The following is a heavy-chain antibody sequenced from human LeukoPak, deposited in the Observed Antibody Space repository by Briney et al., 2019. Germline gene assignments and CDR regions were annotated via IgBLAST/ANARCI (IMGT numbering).Heavy chain of an antibody. Sequence: SETLSLTCTVAGGSISSYYWSWIRQPPGKGQEWIGYIYYSGTTNYNPSLKSRVTISVDTSKNQFSLKLSSVTAADTAVYYCARGVYIAAAQYGYWGQGTLVTVSS. V-gene: IGHV4-59*01. J-gene: IGHJ4*02. CDR3: ARGVYIAAAQYGY. D-gene: IGHD6-13*01. CDR2: IYYSGTT. CDR1: GGSISSYY.